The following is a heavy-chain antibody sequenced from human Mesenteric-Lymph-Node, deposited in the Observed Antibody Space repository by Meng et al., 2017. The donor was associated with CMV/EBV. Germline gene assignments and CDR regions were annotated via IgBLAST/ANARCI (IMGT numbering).Heavy chain of an antibody. CDR1: GFSLRTFW. J-gene: IGHJ5*02. Sequence: GGSLRLSCAASGFSLRTFWMHWVRQVPGKGLEWVSGINWNGGSTGYADSVKGRFTISRDNTKNTLYLQMNSLRAEDTAVYYCARSPYDFWSGYYTSWFDPWGQGTLVTVSS. CDR2: INWNGGST. CDR3: ARSPYDFWSGYYTSWFDP. V-gene: IGHV3-20*04. D-gene: IGHD3-3*01.